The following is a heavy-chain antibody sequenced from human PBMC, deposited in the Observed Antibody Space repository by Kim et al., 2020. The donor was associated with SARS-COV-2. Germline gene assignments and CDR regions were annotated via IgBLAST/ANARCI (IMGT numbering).Heavy chain of an antibody. Sequence: GGSLRLSCAASGLTLSKSQLNWVRQAPGKGLEWVAHIGAGGTTIYYANSVKGRFTVSRDNARDSLSLQMNSLRAEDTAVYYCAGGDVPDKEYYFFYMDVWGKGTTVTVSS. CDR1: GLTLSKSQ. D-gene: IGHD3-16*01. V-gene: IGHV3-48*03. CDR2: IGAGGTTI. CDR3: AGGDVPDKEYYFFYMDV. J-gene: IGHJ6*03.